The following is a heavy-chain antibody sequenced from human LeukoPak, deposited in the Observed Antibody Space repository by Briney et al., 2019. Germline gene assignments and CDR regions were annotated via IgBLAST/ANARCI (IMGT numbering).Heavy chain of an antibody. CDR2: IRYDGSNK. V-gene: IGHV3-30*02. Sequence: GGSLRLSCAASAFTFSSYGMHWVRQAPGKGLEWVAFIRYDGSNKYYADSVKGRFTISRDNSKKTLYLQINNLRAEDTAVYYCANGFALNYYCFYIDVWHKGTTVTVSS. CDR3: ANGFALNYYCFYIDV. D-gene: IGHD2-2*03. J-gene: IGHJ6*03. CDR1: AFTFSSYG.